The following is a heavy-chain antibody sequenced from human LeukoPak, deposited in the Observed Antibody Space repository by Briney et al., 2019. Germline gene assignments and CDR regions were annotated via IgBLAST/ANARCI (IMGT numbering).Heavy chain of an antibody. V-gene: IGHV1-69*13. Sequence: GASVTVSCKASGGTFSSYAISWVRQAPGQGLEWMGGIIPIFGTANYAQKFQGRVTITADESTSTAYMELSSLRSEDTAVYYCAIIEGRAVTTVVYWGQGTLVTVSS. D-gene: IGHD4-11*01. CDR3: AIIEGRAVTTVVY. CDR1: GGTFSSYA. CDR2: IIPIFGTA. J-gene: IGHJ4*02.